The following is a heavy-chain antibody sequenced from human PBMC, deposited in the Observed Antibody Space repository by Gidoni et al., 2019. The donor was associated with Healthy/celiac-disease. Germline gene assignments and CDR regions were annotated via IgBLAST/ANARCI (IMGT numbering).Heavy chain of an antibody. D-gene: IGHD6-19*01. CDR1: GFPLSSYA. CDR2: ISGSGGRT. J-gene: IGHJ4*02. Sequence: EVQLLESGGGLVQPGGSLRLPCAGSGFPLSSYAMSWVRQAPGKGLEWVSAISGSGGRTYYADSVKGRFTISRDNSKNTLYLQMNSRRAEDTAVYYCAKDRGVAATLPDYWGQGTLVTVSS. V-gene: IGHV3-23*01. CDR3: AKDRGVAATLPDY.